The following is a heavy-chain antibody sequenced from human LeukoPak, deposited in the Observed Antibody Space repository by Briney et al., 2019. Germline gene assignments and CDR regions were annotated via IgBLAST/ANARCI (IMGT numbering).Heavy chain of an antibody. CDR2: ISYSGST. CDR3: ARDFGGSSWYPNWFDP. D-gene: IGHD6-13*01. Sequence: SETLSLTCTVSGGSITGYYWSWIRQPPGKGLQWIGYISYSGSTNYNPSLKSRVTISVDTSKNQFSLKLSSVTAADTAVYYCARDFGGSSWYPNWFDPWGQGTLVIVSS. J-gene: IGHJ5*02. CDR1: GGSITGYY. V-gene: IGHV4-59*01.